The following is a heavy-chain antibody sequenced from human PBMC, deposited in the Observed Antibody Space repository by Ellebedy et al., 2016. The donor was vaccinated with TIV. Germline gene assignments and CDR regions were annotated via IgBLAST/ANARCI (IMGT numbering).Heavy chain of an antibody. V-gene: IGHV3-7*03. D-gene: IGHD6-13*01. J-gene: IGHJ1*01. CDR2: IKQDGSEK. CDR3: ARGSQQLRH. Sequence: PGGSLRLSCAASTFTFSVYWMTWVRQAPGKGLEWVANIKQDGSEKYYVDSVKGRFTISRDNAKNSLYLQMNSLRDEDTAVYYCARGSQQLRHWGQGTLVTVSS. CDR1: TFTFSVYW.